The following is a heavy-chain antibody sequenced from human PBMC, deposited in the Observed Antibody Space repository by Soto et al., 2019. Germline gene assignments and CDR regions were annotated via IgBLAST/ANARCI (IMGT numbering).Heavy chain of an antibody. Sequence: QLQLQESGPGLVKPSETLSLTCTVSGGSISSSSYYWGWIRQPPGKGLEWIGGIYYSGSTYYNPSLKSRVTISVDTSKNQFSVKLSSVTAADTAVYYCARQSPALANDAFDIWGQGTMVTVSS. CDR2: IYYSGST. V-gene: IGHV4-39*01. J-gene: IGHJ3*02. CDR3: ARQSPALANDAFDI. CDR1: GGSISSSSYY.